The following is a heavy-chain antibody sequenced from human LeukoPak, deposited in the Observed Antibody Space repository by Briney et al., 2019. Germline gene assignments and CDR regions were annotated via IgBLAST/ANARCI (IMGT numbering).Heavy chain of an antibody. CDR3: ARAKIIHSITHMDV. D-gene: IGHD2/OR15-2a*01. CDR2: MSHDGGIE. CDR1: GFTFSSHW. Sequence: GGSLRLSCAASGFTFSSHWMTWVRQAPGKGLEWVAVMSHDGGIEKYADSVKGRFTISRDNSKKTLYLQMNSLRSDDAAVYYCARAKIIHSITHMDVWGQGTTVTVSS. V-gene: IGHV3-30*03. J-gene: IGHJ6*02.